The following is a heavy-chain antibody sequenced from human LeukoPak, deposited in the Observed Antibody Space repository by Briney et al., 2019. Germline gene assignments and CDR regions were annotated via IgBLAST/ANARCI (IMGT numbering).Heavy chain of an antibody. CDR3: ARVPYDSGTYDY. D-gene: IGHD3-16*01. J-gene: IGHJ4*02. V-gene: IGHV3-30-3*01. CDR1: GFTFSSYS. CDR2: ISYDGDNK. Sequence: AGRSLRLSCAASGFTFSSYSMHWVRHAPGEGLEEVAVISYDGDNKKYTDSVMGRFTISRDNSKSTLYLQMSSLRAEDTAVYYCARVPYDSGTYDYWGQGTLVTVSS.